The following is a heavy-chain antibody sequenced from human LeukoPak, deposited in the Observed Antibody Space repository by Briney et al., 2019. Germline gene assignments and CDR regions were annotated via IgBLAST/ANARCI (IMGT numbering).Heavy chain of an antibody. V-gene: IGHV1-69*13. CDR3: AREGYYGSGSYSGT. Sequence: ASVKVSCKASGGTFSSYAISWVRQVPGQGLEWMGGIIPIFGTANYAQKFQGRVTITADESTSTAYMELSSLRSEDTAVYCCAREGYYGSGSYSGTWGQGTLVTVSS. J-gene: IGHJ5*02. CDR2: IIPIFGTA. CDR1: GGTFSSYA. D-gene: IGHD3-10*01.